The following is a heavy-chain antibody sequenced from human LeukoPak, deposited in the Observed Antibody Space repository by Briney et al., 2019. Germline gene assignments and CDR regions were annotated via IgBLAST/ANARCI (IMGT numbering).Heavy chain of an antibody. CDR1: GYTFTGYY. V-gene: IGHV1-2*02. J-gene: IGHJ4*02. D-gene: IGHD7-27*01. CDR3: ATPLPPNWGLY. Sequence: ASVKVSCKASGYTFTGYYMHWVRQAPGQGLEWMGWINPNSGGTSYAQKFQGRVTMTRDTSISTAYMELSRLRSDDTAVYYCATPLPPNWGLYWGQGTLVTVSS. CDR2: INPNSGGT.